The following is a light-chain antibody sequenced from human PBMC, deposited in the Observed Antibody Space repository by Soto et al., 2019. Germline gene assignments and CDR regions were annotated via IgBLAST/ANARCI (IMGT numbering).Light chain of an antibody. CDR3: SSYAGSDNPYV. J-gene: IGLJ1*01. CDR1: SGDVGGYDY. V-gene: IGLV2-8*01. CDR2: EVT. Sequence: QSVLTQPPSASGSPGQSVTISCTGTSGDVGGYDYVSWYQQHPGKAPKLMIYEVTKRPLGVPDRFSGSKSGNQASLTVSGLQAEDEADYYCSSYAGSDNPYVFGTGTKATVL.